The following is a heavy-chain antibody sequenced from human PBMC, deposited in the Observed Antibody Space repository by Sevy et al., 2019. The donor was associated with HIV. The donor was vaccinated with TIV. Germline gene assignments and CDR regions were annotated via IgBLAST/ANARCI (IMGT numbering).Heavy chain of an antibody. Sequence: GGSLRLSCVASGFIFSDYWMTWVRQAPGKGLEWVANIKQDGNEKYYMDSAKGRFTISGDNAKNSGYLQVNSLRAEDTAVYYCARDAVAGRSGPWKADYYYAGMDVWGQGTTVTVSS. J-gene: IGHJ6*02. CDR1: GFIFSDYW. CDR3: ARDAVAGRSGPWKADYYYAGMDV. D-gene: IGHD6-19*01. V-gene: IGHV3-7*01. CDR2: IKQDGNEK.